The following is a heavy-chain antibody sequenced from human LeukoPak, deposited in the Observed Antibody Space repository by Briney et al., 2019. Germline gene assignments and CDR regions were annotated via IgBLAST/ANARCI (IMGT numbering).Heavy chain of an antibody. CDR3: ARAYSSSWLRFYDAFVI. CDR1: GYTFTGYY. J-gene: IGHJ3*02. D-gene: IGHD6-13*01. V-gene: IGHV1-2*02. CDR2: INPNSGGT. Sequence: GASVKVSCKASGYTFTGYYMHWVRQAPGQGLEWMGWINPNSGGTNYAQKFQGRVTMTRDTSISTAYMELSRLRSDDTAVYYCARAYSSSWLRFYDAFVIWGQGTMVTVSS.